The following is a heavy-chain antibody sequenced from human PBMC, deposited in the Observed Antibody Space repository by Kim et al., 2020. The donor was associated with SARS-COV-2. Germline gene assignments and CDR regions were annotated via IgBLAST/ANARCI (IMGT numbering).Heavy chain of an antibody. Sequence: GGSLRLSCAASGFTFDDYAMHWVRQAPGKGLEWVSGISWNSGSIGYADSVKGRFTISRDNAKNSLYLQMNSLRAEDTALYYCAKDIQYFDWLLGRAFDI. CDR1: GFTFDDYA. CDR2: ISWNSGSI. V-gene: IGHV3-9*01. D-gene: IGHD3-9*01. J-gene: IGHJ3*02. CDR3: AKDIQYFDWLLGRAFDI.